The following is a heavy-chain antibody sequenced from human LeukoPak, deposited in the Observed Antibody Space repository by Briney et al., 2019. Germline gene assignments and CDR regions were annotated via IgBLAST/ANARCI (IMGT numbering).Heavy chain of an antibody. J-gene: IGHJ4*02. CDR3: AKDYSSSWYYFDY. CDR1: GFTFSSYS. Sequence: GGSLRLSCAASGFTFSSYSMNWVHQAPGKGLEWVSYISSSSTIYYADSVKGRFTISRDNAKNSLYLQMNSLRAEDTALYYCAKDYSSSWYYFDYWGQGTLVTVSS. CDR2: ISSSSTI. D-gene: IGHD6-13*01. V-gene: IGHV3-48*01.